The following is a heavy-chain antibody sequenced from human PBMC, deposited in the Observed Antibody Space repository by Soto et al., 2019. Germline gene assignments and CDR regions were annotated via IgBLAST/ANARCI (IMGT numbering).Heavy chain of an antibody. Sequence: SVKVSCKASGYTFTDYCMHWVRQAPGQGLEWMGWINPNSGGTNYSQTFQGRVTMTRDTSISTAYMELSRLRSDDTAVYYCAREAVPVAVPNNWFDPWGQGTLVTVSS. D-gene: IGHD2-2*02. V-gene: IGHV1-2*02. J-gene: IGHJ5*02. CDR3: AREAVPVAVPNNWFDP. CDR2: INPNSGGT. CDR1: GYTFTDYC.